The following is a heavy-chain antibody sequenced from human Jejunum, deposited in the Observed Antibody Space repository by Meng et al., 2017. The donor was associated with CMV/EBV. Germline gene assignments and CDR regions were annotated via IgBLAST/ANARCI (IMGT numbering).Heavy chain of an antibody. J-gene: IGHJ4*02. V-gene: IGHV4-59*01. CDR2: IFYSRST. CDR1: GGSISSYY. CDR3: AGSYNWNYVSFDY. D-gene: IGHD1-7*01. Sequence: TIYGGSISSYYLSWIRQPPGKGLEWIGYIFYSRSTNYNPSLKSRVTRSVDTSKDQFSLNLRSVTAADTAVYYCAGSYNWNYVSFDYWGLGTLVTVSS.